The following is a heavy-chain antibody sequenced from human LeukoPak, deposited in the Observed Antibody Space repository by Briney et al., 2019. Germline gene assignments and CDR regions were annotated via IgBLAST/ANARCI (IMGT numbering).Heavy chain of an antibody. V-gene: IGHV1-69*13. Sequence: ASVKVSCKASGGTFSSYAISWVRQAPGQGLEWMGGIILIFGTANYAQKFQGRVTITADESTSTAYMELSSLRSEDTAVYYCAREYMVGDDRHFDYWGQGTLVTVSS. J-gene: IGHJ4*02. CDR2: IILIFGTA. D-gene: IGHD3-10*02. CDR1: GGTFSSYA. CDR3: AREYMVGDDRHFDY.